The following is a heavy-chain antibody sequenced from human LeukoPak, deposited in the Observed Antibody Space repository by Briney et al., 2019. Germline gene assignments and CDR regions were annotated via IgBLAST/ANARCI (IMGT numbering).Heavy chain of an antibody. CDR2: TRNNANSYTT. Sequence: GGSLRLSCAASGFTFSDHYMDWVRQAPGKGLEWVGRTRNNANSYTTEYAASVKGRFTISRDVSKNSLFLQMNSLKTEDTAVYYCARERYYYDSSGYRDGFDVWGQGTMVTVSS. D-gene: IGHD3-22*01. V-gene: IGHV3-72*01. CDR1: GFTFSDHY. J-gene: IGHJ3*01. CDR3: ARERYYYDSSGYRDGFDV.